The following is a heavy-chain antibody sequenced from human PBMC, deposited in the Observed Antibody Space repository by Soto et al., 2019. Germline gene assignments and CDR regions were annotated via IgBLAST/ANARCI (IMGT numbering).Heavy chain of an antibody. V-gene: IGHV3-30*04. D-gene: IGHD7-27*01. CDR2: ISYDGSNK. J-gene: IGHJ4*02. CDR1: GFTFSSYA. CDR3: ARAGDLGLDY. Sequence: GGSLRLSCAASGFTFSSYAMHWVRQAPGKGPEWVAVISYDGSNKYYADSVKGRFTISRDNSKNTLYLQMNSLRAEDTAVYYCARAGDLGLDYWGQGTLVTVSS.